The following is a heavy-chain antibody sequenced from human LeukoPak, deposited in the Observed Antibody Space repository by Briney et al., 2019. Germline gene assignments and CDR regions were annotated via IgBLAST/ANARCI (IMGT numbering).Heavy chain of an antibody. D-gene: IGHD2-8*01. Sequence: SETLSLTCTVSGGSISSYYWSCIPQPAGKGLEWIGRIYTSGSTNYNPSLKSRVTMSVDTSKNQFSLKLSSVTAADTAVYYCARARGVCTNGVCYRAYYFDYWGQGTLVTVSS. CDR3: ARARGVCTNGVCYRAYYFDY. CDR1: GGSISSYY. CDR2: IYTSGST. V-gene: IGHV4-4*07. J-gene: IGHJ4*02.